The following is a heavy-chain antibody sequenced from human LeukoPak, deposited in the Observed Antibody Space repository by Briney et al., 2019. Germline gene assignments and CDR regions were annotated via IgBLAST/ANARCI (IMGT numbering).Heavy chain of an antibody. Sequence: ASVKVSCKASGYTFTSYGVTWVRQAPGQGLEWMGWITVDNGNTEYSQKVQGRVTMTTDTSRSTVYMELRSLRSDDTAVYYCARDRFYGAGSLPEGGGMDVWGQGTTVIVSS. D-gene: IGHD3-10*01. CDR2: ITVDNGNT. V-gene: IGHV1-18*01. CDR1: GYTFTSYG. CDR3: ARDRFYGAGSLPEGGGMDV. J-gene: IGHJ6*02.